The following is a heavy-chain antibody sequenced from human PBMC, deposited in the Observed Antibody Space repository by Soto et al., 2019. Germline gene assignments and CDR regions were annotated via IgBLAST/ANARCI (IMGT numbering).Heavy chain of an antibody. Sequence: ASVTGSCKATCYTFTSYGISWVRQAPVQGLEWMGSINAYNGNTNYEQKLQGRATMTTDTSTSTAYMELRSLKYEDTAVYYCARGGYCSGGSCWRAYFDYWGQGTLVTVSS. V-gene: IGHV1-18*04. CDR2: INAYNGNT. CDR3: ARGGYCSGGSCWRAYFDY. CDR1: CYTFTSYG. D-gene: IGHD2-15*01. J-gene: IGHJ4*02.